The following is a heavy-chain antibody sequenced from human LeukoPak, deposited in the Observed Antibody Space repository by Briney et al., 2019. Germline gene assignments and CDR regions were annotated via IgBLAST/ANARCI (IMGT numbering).Heavy chain of an antibody. V-gene: IGHV3-48*03. CDR1: GFPFSTYE. CDR2: IRGSGSTM. D-gene: IGHD6-13*01. Sequence: GGSLRLSCAASGFPFSTYEMNWVRQAPGKGLEWVSYIRGSGSTMFYADSVRGRFNISRDNARNSLYLQMNSLRAEDTAVYYCARLVAAADGDYFDYWGQGTLVTVSS. J-gene: IGHJ4*02. CDR3: ARLVAAADGDYFDY.